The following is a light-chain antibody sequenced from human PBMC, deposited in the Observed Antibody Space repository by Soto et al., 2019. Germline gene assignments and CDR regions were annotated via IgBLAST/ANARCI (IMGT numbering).Light chain of an antibody. J-gene: IGKJ5*01. CDR1: QSVSSY. V-gene: IGKV3-11*01. Sequence: IGLTQSAAPLSLYPGERATLSCRASQSVSSYLAWYQQKPGQAPRLLIYDASNRATGIPARFSGSGSGTDFTLTITSLEPEDFAVYYCQQRSNWPPFTFGQGTRLEIK. CDR2: DAS. CDR3: QQRSNWPPFT.